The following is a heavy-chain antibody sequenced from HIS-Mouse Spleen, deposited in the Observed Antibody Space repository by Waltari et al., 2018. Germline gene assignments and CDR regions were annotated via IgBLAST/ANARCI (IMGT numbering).Heavy chain of an antibody. CDR3: AREIPYSSSWYDWYFDL. J-gene: IGHJ2*01. D-gene: IGHD6-13*01. Sequence: QLQLQESGPGLVQPAETLSLTCTVSDGSIMSSSYYWGWLRQPPGKGLEWIGSIYYSGSTYYNPSLKSRVTISVDTSKNQFSLKLSSVTAADTAVYYCAREIPYSSSWYDWYFDLWGRGTLVTVSS. V-gene: IGHV4-39*07. CDR2: IYYSGST. CDR1: DGSIMSSSYY.